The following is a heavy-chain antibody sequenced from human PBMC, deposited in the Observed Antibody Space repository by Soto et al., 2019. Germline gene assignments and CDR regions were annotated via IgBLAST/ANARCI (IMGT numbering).Heavy chain of an antibody. CDR2: INHSGST. D-gene: IGHD1-26*01. J-gene: IGHJ4*02. Sequence: SETLSLTCAVYGGSFSGYYWSWIRQPPGKGLEWIGEINHSGSTNYNPSLKSRVTISVDTSKNQFSLKLSSVTAADTAVYYCATSPRVGATIFDYWGQGTLVTVSS. CDR1: GGSFSGYY. CDR3: ATSPRVGATIFDY. V-gene: IGHV4-34*01.